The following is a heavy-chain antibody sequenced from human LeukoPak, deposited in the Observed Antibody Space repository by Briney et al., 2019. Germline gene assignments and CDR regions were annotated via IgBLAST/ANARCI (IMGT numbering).Heavy chain of an antibody. V-gene: IGHV1-18*01. J-gene: IGHJ6*02. D-gene: IGHD5-18*01. CDR2: ISAYNGNT. Sequence: GASVKVSCKASVYTFTSYGISWVRQAPGQGLEWRGWISAYNGNTNYAQKLQGRVTMTTDTSTSTAYMELRSLRSDDTAVYYCARDLPDTAMDNYYYYGMDVWGQGTTVTVSS. CDR1: VYTFTSYG. CDR3: ARDLPDTAMDNYYYYGMDV.